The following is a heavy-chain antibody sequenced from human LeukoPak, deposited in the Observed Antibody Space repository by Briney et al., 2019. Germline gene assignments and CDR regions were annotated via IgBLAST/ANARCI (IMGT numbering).Heavy chain of an antibody. D-gene: IGHD6-19*01. Sequence: GGSLRLSCAASGFTFSSYAMSWVRQAPGKGLEWVSAISGSGGSTYYADSVKGRFTISRDNSKNTLNLQMNSLRAEDTAVYYCAKVEWLVRGYFDYWGQGTLVTVSS. CDR2: ISGSGGST. CDR1: GFTFSSYA. V-gene: IGHV3-23*01. J-gene: IGHJ4*02. CDR3: AKVEWLVRGYFDY.